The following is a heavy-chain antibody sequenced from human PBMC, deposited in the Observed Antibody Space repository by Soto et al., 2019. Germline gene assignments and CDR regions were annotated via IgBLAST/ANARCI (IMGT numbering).Heavy chain of an antibody. D-gene: IGHD3-10*01. Sequence: SVKVSCKXSGGTFSSYAISWVRQAPGQGLEWMGGIIPIFGTANYAQKFQGRVTITADESTSTAYMELSSLRSEDTAVYYCARGGGGAEYYYYGMDVWGQGTTVTVSS. CDR1: GGTFSSYA. CDR2: IIPIFGTA. J-gene: IGHJ6*02. CDR3: ARGGGGAEYYYYGMDV. V-gene: IGHV1-69*13.